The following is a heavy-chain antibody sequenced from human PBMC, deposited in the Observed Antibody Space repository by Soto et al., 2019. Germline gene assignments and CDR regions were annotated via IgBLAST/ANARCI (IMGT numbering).Heavy chain of an antibody. V-gene: IGHV3-48*02. Sequence: GSLRLSCAASGVPCSFYSMNLVRQAPGKGLEWISYITSTSSAINYADSVRGRFTISRDNAMRSLFLHMNSLRDEDTAVYYCARDGKGAAYTHGPYYFDYWGQGALVTVSS. D-gene: IGHD1-1*01. CDR2: ITSTSSAI. CDR1: GVPCSFYS. J-gene: IGHJ4*02. CDR3: ARDGKGAAYTHGPYYFDY.